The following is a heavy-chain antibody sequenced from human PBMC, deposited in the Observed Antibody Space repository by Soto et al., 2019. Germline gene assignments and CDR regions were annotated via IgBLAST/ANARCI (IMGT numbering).Heavy chain of an antibody. J-gene: IGHJ6*02. CDR3: ARDYYGSGSYYMGWSLNSYYYGMDV. Sequence: ASVKVSCKASGGIFSSYAISWLRQAPGQGLEWMGAVIPILGQAYYAQNLQDRVTITADESTRTTYMELSSLRSEDTAVYYCARDYYGSGSYYMGWSLNSYYYGMDVWGQGTTVTVSS. CDR2: VIPILGQA. D-gene: IGHD3-10*01. V-gene: IGHV1-69*13. CDR1: GGIFSSYA.